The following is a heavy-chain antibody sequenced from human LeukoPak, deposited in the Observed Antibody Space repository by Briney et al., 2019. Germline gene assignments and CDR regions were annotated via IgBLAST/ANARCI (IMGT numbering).Heavy chain of an antibody. CDR3: ARARYCSGGSCYTRFDY. Sequence: SVKVSCKASGGTFSSYAISWVRQAPGQGLEWMGGIIPIFGTASYAQKFQGRVTITADESTSTAYMELSSLRSEDTAVYYCARARYCSGGSCYTRFDYWGQGTLVTVSS. CDR1: GGTFSSYA. CDR2: IIPIFGTA. D-gene: IGHD2-15*01. J-gene: IGHJ4*02. V-gene: IGHV1-69*01.